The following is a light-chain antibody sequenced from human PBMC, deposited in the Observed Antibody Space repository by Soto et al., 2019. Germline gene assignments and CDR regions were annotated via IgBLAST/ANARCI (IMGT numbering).Light chain of an antibody. CDR2: GAS. Sequence: EIVMTQSPATLSVSPGERATLSCRASQSVSSNLAWYQQKPGQAPRLLIYGASTRATGIPARFSGSGSGTEFTLTISSLQSEDFAVYYCQQYNNWWGTFGQGTKVEI. CDR1: QSVSSN. CDR3: QQYNNWWGT. V-gene: IGKV3-15*01. J-gene: IGKJ1*01.